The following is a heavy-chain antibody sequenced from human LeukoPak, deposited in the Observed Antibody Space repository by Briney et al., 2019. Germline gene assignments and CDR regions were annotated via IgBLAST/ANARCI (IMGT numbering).Heavy chain of an antibody. D-gene: IGHD3-10*01. CDR3: ARDEDGSGSYYNGEVDY. CDR1: GFTFSSYS. J-gene: IGHJ4*02. Sequence: GGSLRLSCAASGFTFSSYSMNWVRQAPGKGLEWVSSISSSSSYIYYADSVKGRFTISRDNAKNSLYLQMNSLRAEDTAVYYCARDEDGSGSYYNGEVDYWGQGTLVTVPS. V-gene: IGHV3-21*01. CDR2: ISSSSSYI.